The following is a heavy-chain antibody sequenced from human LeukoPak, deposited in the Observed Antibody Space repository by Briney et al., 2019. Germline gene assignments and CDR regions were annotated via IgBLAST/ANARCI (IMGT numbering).Heavy chain of an antibody. V-gene: IGHV4-34*01. CDR3: ARLYYYYYMDV. J-gene: IGHJ6*03. CDR2: INHSGST. Sequence: SEALSLTCAVYGGSFSGYYWSWIRQPPGKGLEWIGEINHSGSTNYNPSLKSRVTISVDTSKNQFSLKLSSVTAADTAVYYCARLYYYYYMDVWGKGTTVTISS. CDR1: GGSFSGYY.